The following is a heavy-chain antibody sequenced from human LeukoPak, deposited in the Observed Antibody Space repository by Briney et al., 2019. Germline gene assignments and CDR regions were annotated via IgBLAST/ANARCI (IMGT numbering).Heavy chain of an antibody. V-gene: IGHV1-3*01. J-gene: IGHJ4*02. CDR2: INAGNGNT. Sequence: GASVKVSCKASGYTFTSYAMHWVRQAPGQRLEWMGWINAGNGNTKYSQKFQGRVTNTRDTSASTAYMELSSLRSEDTAVYYCARELGYCSGGSCYSGFGYWGQGTLVTVSS. D-gene: IGHD2-15*01. CDR3: ARELGYCSGGSCYSGFGY. CDR1: GYTFTSYA.